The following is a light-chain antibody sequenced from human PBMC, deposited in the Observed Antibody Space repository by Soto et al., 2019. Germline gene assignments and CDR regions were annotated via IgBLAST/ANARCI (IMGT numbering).Light chain of an antibody. Sequence: IQMTQSPSSLSASVGDRVTITCRASQSISNYLNWYQQKPGKAPKLLIFAASNLQSGVPSRFSGSGSGTDFTLTISSLQPEDFATYYCQESYNTLTFTLGPGTKVDI. V-gene: IGKV1-39*01. CDR3: QESYNTLTFT. CDR1: QSISNY. CDR2: AAS. J-gene: IGKJ3*01.